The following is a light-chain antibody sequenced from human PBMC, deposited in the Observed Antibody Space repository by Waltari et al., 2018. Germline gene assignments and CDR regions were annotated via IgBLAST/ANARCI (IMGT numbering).Light chain of an antibody. V-gene: IGKV2-29*02. CDR2: EVA. Sequence: QCVLSTDGKKDWYWYLQKPCQSPQLLIYEVAVRFSGVPDRFSGSGSGTDFTLKISRVEAEDVGIYYCMQATHIPYTFGQGSKLQIK. CDR3: MQATHIPYT. J-gene: IGKJ2*01. CDR1: QCVLSTDGKKD.